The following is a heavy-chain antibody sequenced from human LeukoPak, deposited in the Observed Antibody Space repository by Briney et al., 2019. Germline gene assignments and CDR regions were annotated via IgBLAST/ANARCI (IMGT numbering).Heavy chain of an antibody. J-gene: IGHJ4*02. CDR3: ARVRRDYDILTGYYNVMDY. V-gene: IGHV1-2*02. D-gene: IGHD3-9*01. CDR2: INPNSGGT. CDR1: GYTFTGYY. Sequence: ASVKVSCKASGYTFTGYYMHWVRQAPGQGLEWMGWINPNSGGTNYAQKFQGRVTITRNTSISTAYMELSSLRSEDTAVYYCARVRRDYDILTGYYNVMDYWGQGTLVTVSS.